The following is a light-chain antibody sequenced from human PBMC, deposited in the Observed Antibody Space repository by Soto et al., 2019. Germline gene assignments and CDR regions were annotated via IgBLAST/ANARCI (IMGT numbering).Light chain of an antibody. CDR1: SGHSNYA. Sequence: QLVLTQSPSASASLGASVKLTCTLSSGHSNYAIAWHQQRPEKGPRYLMKLNSDGSHSKGDGIPDRFSGSISGAERYLTIASPQSEDEADYYCQTWGTGIQVFGGGTKVTVL. CDR3: QTWGTGIQV. J-gene: IGLJ2*01. CDR2: LNSDGSH. V-gene: IGLV4-69*01.